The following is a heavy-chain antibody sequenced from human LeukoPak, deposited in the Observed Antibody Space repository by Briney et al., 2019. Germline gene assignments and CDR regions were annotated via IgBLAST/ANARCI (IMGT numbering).Heavy chain of an antibody. CDR2: ISAYNGNT. D-gene: IGHD3-22*01. CDR1: GYTFTSYG. CDR3: ARDQSRRWFSSPDSSGYYATDY. J-gene: IGHJ4*02. Sequence: ASVKVSCKASGYTFTSYGISWVRQAPGQGLEWMGWISAYNGNTNYAQKLQGRVTMTTDTSTSTAYMELRSLRSDDTAVYYCARDQSRRWFSSPDSSGYYATDYWGQGTLVTVSS. V-gene: IGHV1-18*01.